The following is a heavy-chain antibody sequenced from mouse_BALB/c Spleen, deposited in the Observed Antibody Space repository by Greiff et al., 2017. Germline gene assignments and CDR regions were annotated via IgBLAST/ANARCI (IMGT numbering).Heavy chain of an antibody. V-gene: IGHV1-54*01. J-gene: IGHJ3*01. CDR1: GYAFTNYL. CDR2: INPGSGGT. CDR3: ARGGTMITAWFAY. Sequence: QVQLQQSGAELVRPGTSVKVSCKASGYAFTNYLIEWVKQRPGQGLEWIGVINPGSGGTNYNEKFKGKATLTADKSSSTAYMQLSSLTSDDSAVYFCARGGTMITAWFAYWGQGTLVTVSA. D-gene: IGHD2-4*01.